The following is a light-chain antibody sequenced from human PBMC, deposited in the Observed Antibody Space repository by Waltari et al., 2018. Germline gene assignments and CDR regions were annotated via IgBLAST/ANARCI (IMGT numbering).Light chain of an antibody. CDR3: QQSSSTPPFT. CDR2: AAS. V-gene: IGKV1-39*01. J-gene: IGKJ3*01. Sequence: DIQMTQSPSSLSASVGDRVTITCRASQSISSYLNWYQQKPGKAPKLLIYAASSLQSGVPSRFSGSGSGTDFTLTINSTQPEDFATYYCQQSSSTPPFTFGPGTKVDIK. CDR1: QSISSY.